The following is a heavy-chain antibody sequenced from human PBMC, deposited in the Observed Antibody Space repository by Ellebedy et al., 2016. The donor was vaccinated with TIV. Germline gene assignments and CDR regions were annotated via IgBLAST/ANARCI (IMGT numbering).Heavy chain of an antibody. D-gene: IGHD2-21*02. CDR1: GFTFDDYT. J-gene: IGHJ4*02. CDR2: ISWDGGST. CDR3: ARGIVVGTYYFDY. Sequence: GGSLRLSCAASGFTFDDYTMHWVRQAPGKGLEWVSLISWDGGSTYYADSVKGRFTISRDNSKNTLYLQMNSLRAEDTAVYYCARGIVVGTYYFDYWGQGTLVTVSS. V-gene: IGHV3-43*01.